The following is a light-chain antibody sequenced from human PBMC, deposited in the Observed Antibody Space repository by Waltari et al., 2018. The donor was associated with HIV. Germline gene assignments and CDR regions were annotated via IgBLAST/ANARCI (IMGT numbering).Light chain of an antibody. Sequence: APICCKASESLLHNKGPNYVVWYLQPRGESPQLLIYLASHRTSGVAERFSGSGSGTNSTLKISRVEDDDVGIYFCLQLLHTPRLSFGPGTKLEI. V-gene: IGKV2-28*01. CDR3: LQLLHTPRLS. CDR1: ESLLHNKGPNY. CDR2: LAS. J-gene: IGKJ3*01.